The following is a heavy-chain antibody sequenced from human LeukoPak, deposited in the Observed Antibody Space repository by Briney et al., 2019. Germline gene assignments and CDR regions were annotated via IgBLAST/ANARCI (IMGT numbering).Heavy chain of an antibody. J-gene: IGHJ3*02. Sequence: GRSLRLSCAASGFTVSSNYMSWVRQAPGKGLDWLGNINPDGSRINYVDSVKGRFTFSRDNAKNSLFLQMNSLRAEDTAVFYCARDSGYNAFDIWGQGTMVTVSS. V-gene: IGHV3-7*01. CDR3: ARDSGYNAFDI. CDR2: INPDGSRI. D-gene: IGHD5-12*01. CDR1: GFTVSSNY.